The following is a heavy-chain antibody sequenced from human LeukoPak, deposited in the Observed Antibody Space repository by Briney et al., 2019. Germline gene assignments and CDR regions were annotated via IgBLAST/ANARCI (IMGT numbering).Heavy chain of an antibody. CDR2: INSDGSST. CDR3: ARDRSSGRWDAFDI. V-gene: IGHV3-74*01. CDR1: GFTFRSYW. Sequence: GGSLRLSCAASGFTFRSYWMHWVRQAPGKGLVWVSRINSDGSSTSYGDSVKGRFTISRDNAKNSLYLQMNSLRAEDTALYYCARDRSSGRWDAFDIWGQGTMVTVSS. J-gene: IGHJ3*02. D-gene: IGHD6-19*01.